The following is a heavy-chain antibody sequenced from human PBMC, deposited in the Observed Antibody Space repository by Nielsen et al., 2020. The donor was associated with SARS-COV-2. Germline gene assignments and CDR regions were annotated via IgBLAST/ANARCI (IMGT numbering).Heavy chain of an antibody. CDR3: AREFPAAIPRSYYYYGMDV. J-gene: IGHJ6*02. V-gene: IGHV3-33*05. Sequence: GGSLRLSCAASGFTFSSYGMHWVRQAPGKGLEWVAVISYDGSNKYYADSVKGRFTISRDNSKNTLYLQMNSLRAEDTAVYYCAREFPAAIPRSYYYYGMDVWGQGTTVTVSS. CDR1: GFTFSSYG. CDR2: ISYDGSNK. D-gene: IGHD2-2*01.